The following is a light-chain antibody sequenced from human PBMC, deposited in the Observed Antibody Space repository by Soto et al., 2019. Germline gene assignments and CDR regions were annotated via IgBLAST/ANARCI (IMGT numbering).Light chain of an antibody. V-gene: IGKV3-20*01. CDR3: QQYGSSPHT. J-gene: IGKJ2*01. CDR1: QSVSSSY. Sequence: EIVLTQSPGTLSLSPGERATLSCRASQSVSSSYLAWYQHKPGQAPRLLIYGASSRATGIPDRLSGSGSGTDFTLTIIRLEPEDFAVYSCQQYGSSPHTFGQGTKLEIK. CDR2: GAS.